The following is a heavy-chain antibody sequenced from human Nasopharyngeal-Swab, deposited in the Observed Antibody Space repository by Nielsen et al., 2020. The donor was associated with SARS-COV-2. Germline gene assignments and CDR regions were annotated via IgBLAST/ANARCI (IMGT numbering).Heavy chain of an antibody. Sequence: GGSLRLSCAASGFTFSSYAMSWVRQAPGKGLEWVSAISGSGGSTYYADSVKGRFTISRGNSKNTLYLQMNSLRAEDTAVYYCAKDLDSSSWWGYYFDYWGQGTLVTVSS. CDR2: ISGSGGST. CDR3: AKDLDSSSWWGYYFDY. J-gene: IGHJ4*02. V-gene: IGHV3-23*01. D-gene: IGHD6-13*01. CDR1: GFTFSSYA.